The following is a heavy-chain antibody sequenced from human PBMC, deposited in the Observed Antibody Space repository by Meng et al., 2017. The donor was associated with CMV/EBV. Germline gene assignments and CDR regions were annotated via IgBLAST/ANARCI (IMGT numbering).Heavy chain of an antibody. Sequence: SVKVSCKASGGTFSSYAISWVRQAPGQGLEWMGGIIPIFGTANYAQKFQGRVTITTDESTSTAYMELSSLRSEDTAVYCCARSRPHCSSTSCYTGGVNYYYYGMDVWGQGTTVTVSS. CDR2: IIPIFGTA. D-gene: IGHD2-2*02. CDR1: GGTFSSYA. J-gene: IGHJ6*02. CDR3: ARSRPHCSSTSCYTGGVNYYYYGMDV. V-gene: IGHV1-69*05.